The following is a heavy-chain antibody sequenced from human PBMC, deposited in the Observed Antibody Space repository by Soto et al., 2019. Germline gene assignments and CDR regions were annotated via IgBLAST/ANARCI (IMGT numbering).Heavy chain of an antibody. Sequence: QVQLVQSGAEVKKPGASVKVSCKASGYTFTSYGISWVQQAPGQGLEWMGWISAYNGNTNYAQKLQGRVTMTTDTSTSTAYMELRSLRSDDTAVYYCARDIVVVVAASPVIDYWGQGTLVTVSS. D-gene: IGHD2-15*01. CDR1: GYTFTSYG. J-gene: IGHJ4*02. CDR2: ISAYNGNT. V-gene: IGHV1-18*04. CDR3: ARDIVVVVAASPVIDY.